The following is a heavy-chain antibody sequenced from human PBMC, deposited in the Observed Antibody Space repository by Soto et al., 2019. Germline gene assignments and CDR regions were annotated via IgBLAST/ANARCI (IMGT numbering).Heavy chain of an antibody. CDR3: AREGGGYCSGGSCQFDY. CDR1: GGSISSSSYY. J-gene: IGHJ4*02. Sequence: QLQLQESGPGLVKPSETLSLTCTVSGGSISSSSYYWGWIRQPPGKGLEWIGSIYYRGNTYYNPSLKSRVTISVDTSKNQFSLKLSSVTAADTAVYYCAREGGGYCSGGSCQFDYWGQGTLVTVSS. CDR2: IYYRGNT. D-gene: IGHD2-15*01. V-gene: IGHV4-39*02.